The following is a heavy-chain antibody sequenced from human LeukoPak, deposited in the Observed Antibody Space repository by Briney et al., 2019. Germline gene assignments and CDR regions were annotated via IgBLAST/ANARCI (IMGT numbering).Heavy chain of an antibody. D-gene: IGHD3-22*01. Sequence: ASVKVSCKASGYTFTSYGISWVRQAPGQGLEWMGWISAYNGYTNYAQKLQGRVTMTTDTSTSTAHMELRSLRSDDTAVYYCARVSKITMIVVVTLLDYWGQGTLVTVSS. CDR2: ISAYNGYT. CDR1: GYTFTSYG. V-gene: IGHV1-18*01. J-gene: IGHJ4*02. CDR3: ARVSKITMIVVVTLLDY.